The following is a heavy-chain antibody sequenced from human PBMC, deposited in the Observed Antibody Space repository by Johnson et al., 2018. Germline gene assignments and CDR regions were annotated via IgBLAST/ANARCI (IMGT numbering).Heavy chain of an antibody. D-gene: IGHD6-19*01. CDR2: MDPNSGNT. CDR1: GYTFTSYD. J-gene: IGHJ1*01. CDR3: ARGRRAVAGPTGNFQH. V-gene: IGHV1-8*01. Sequence: QVQLVESGAAVKKPGASXKVSCKASGYTFTSYDITWVRQATGQGLEWMGWMDPNSGNTGYAQKFQGRVTMTRNTSISTAHMELSSRISEDTAVYYCARGRRAVAGPTGNFQHWGQGTLVTVSS.